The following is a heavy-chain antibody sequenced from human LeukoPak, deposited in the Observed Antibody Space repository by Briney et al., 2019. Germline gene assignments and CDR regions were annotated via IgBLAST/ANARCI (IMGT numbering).Heavy chain of an antibody. J-gene: IGHJ4*02. V-gene: IGHV3-21*01. CDR1: GFTFSSYA. CDR2: ISSSSSYI. Sequence: GGSLRLSRAASGFTFSSYAMNWVRQAPGKGLEWVSSISSSSSYIYYADSVKGRFTISRDNAKNSLYLQMNSLRAEDTAVYYCARGTAVAADYWGQGTLVTVSS. D-gene: IGHD6-19*01. CDR3: ARGTAVAADY.